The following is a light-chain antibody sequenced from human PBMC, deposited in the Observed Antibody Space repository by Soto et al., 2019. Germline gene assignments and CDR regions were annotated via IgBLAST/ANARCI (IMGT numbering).Light chain of an antibody. J-gene: IGKJ2*01. CDR3: QQYNNWPPYT. Sequence: EIVMTQSPATLSVSPGERATLSCRASQSVGSGLSWYQQKPDQAPRLLIYGASNRATGIPARFSGSGSGTEFTLTLSSLQSEDYAVYYRQQYNNWPPYTFGQGTKVDIQ. CDR1: QSVGSG. V-gene: IGKV3-15*01. CDR2: GAS.